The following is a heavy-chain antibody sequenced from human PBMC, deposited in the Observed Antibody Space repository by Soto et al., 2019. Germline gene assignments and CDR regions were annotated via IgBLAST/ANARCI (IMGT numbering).Heavy chain of an antibody. CDR2: IIPILGIA. CDR1: GGTFSSYT. Sequence: QVQLVQSGAEVKKPGSSVKVSCKASGGTFSSYTISWVRQAPGQGLEWMGRIIPILGIANYAQKFQGRVTITAEKSTSTAYMELSSLRSEDTAVYYCASLDGSRWAFDIWGQGTMVTVSS. D-gene: IGHD1-26*01. J-gene: IGHJ3*02. V-gene: IGHV1-69*02. CDR3: ASLDGSRWAFDI.